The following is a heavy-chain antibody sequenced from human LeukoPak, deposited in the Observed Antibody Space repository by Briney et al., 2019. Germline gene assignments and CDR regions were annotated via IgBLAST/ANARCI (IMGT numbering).Heavy chain of an antibody. Sequence: SVPLSLPCAVSGAFLSGYYWRWIRQSPGKGLEGIGEINHGGFTNDNPSNKRLVTISVDTSKNQIALRLSSLTAADAAVYFCARSHLWPSGTFDIWGQGTVVAVSS. CDR1: GAFLSGYY. CDR3: ARSHLWPSGTFDI. J-gene: IGHJ3*02. V-gene: IGHV4-34*01. CDR2: INHGGFT. D-gene: IGHD5-18*01.